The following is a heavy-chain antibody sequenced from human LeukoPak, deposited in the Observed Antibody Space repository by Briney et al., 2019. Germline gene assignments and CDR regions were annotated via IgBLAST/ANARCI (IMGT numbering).Heavy chain of an antibody. CDR3: ARDVSSSGFHFDY. D-gene: IGHD3-22*01. Sequence: SETLSLTCTVSGGSISSGDYYWSWIRQPPGKGLEWIGYIYYSGSTYYNPSLKSRVTISVDTSKNQFSLKLSSVTAADTAVYYCARDVSSSGFHFDYWGQGTPVTVSS. CDR1: GGSISSGDYY. J-gene: IGHJ4*02. V-gene: IGHV4-30-4*01. CDR2: IYYSGST.